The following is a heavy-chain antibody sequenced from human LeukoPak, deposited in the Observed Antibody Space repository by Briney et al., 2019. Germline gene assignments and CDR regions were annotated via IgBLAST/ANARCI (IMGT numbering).Heavy chain of an antibody. CDR1: GFTFSSYW. Sequence: GGSLRLSCAASGFTFSSYWMHWVRQAPGKGLVWVSRINSDGSSTSYADSVKSRFTISRDNAKNTLYLQMNSLRAEDTAVYYCARAPAGRSGSYYGFDYWGQGTLVTVSS. CDR2: INSDGSST. D-gene: IGHD1-26*01. V-gene: IGHV3-74*01. J-gene: IGHJ4*02. CDR3: ARAPAGRSGSYYGFDY.